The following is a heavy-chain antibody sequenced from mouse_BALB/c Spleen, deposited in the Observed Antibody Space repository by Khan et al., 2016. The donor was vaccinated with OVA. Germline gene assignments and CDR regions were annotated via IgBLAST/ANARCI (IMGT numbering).Heavy chain of an antibody. Sequence: EVKLLESGPGLVKPSQSLSLTCTVTGYSITNNYAWNWIRQFPGNKLEWMGYIRYSGSTNYNPSLKSRISITRDTSKNQFFLQLNSVTTEDTATYYCARGNYYGYYFDDWGQGTTLTVSS. V-gene: IGHV3-2*02. CDR1: GYSITNNYA. D-gene: IGHD1-1*01. J-gene: IGHJ2*01. CDR2: IRYSGST. CDR3: ARGNYYGYYFDD.